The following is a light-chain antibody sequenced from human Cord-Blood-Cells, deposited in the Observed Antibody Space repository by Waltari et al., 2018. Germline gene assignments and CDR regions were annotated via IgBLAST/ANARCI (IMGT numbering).Light chain of an antibody. CDR3: QQSYSTLGT. J-gene: IGKJ1*01. CDR2: AAS. CDR1: QSISSY. Sequence: DIQMTLSPSSMSASVGDRVNITCRARQSISSYLNWYQQKPGKAPKLLIYAASSLQSGVPSRFSGSGSGTDFTLTISSLQPEDFATYYCQQSYSTLGTFGQGTKVEIK. V-gene: IGKV1-39*01.